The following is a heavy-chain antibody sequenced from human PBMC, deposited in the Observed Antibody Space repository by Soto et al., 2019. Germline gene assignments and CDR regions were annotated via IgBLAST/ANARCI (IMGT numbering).Heavy chain of an antibody. Sequence: QVQLQESGPGLVKPSQTLSLTCSVSSDSMNSGGYYWSWIRQHPGKGLEWIGYIYSNGDTYYNPSLKSRVTISEDTSKNQFSLNLTSVTAADTAVYYCARRGGSSSGYYYYAMDVWGQGTTVTVSS. V-gene: IGHV4-31*03. D-gene: IGHD6-6*01. CDR2: IYSNGDT. J-gene: IGHJ6*02. CDR3: ARRGGSSSGYYYYAMDV. CDR1: SDSMNSGGYY.